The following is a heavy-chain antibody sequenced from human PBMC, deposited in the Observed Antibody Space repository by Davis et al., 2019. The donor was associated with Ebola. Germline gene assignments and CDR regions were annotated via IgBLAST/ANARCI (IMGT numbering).Heavy chain of an antibody. D-gene: IGHD4-17*01. Sequence: GESLKISCAVSGFTFSSYWMSWVCQAPGKGLEWVANINQYGSERYYVDSVKGRFTISRDNAKNSLYLQMNSLRAEDTAVYYCARAVNYYYYGMDVWGKGTTVTVSS. V-gene: IGHV3-7*04. CDR1: GFTFSSYW. CDR2: INQYGSER. J-gene: IGHJ6*04. CDR3: ARAVNYYYYGMDV.